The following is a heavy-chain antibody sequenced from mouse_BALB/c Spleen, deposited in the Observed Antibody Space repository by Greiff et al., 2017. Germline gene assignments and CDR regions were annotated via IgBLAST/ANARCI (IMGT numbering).Heavy chain of an antibody. V-gene: IGHV2-4-1*01. CDR1: GFSLTSYG. Sequence: QVQLKESGPGLVQPSQSLSITCTVSGFSLTSYGVHWVRQSPGKGLEWLGVIWSGGSTDYNAAFISRLSISKDNSKSQVFLKMNSLQTDDTARYYCARGDDYPYYYAMDYWGQGTSVTVSS. CDR2: IWSGGST. J-gene: IGHJ4*01. CDR3: ARGDDYPYYYAMDY. D-gene: IGHD2-4*01.